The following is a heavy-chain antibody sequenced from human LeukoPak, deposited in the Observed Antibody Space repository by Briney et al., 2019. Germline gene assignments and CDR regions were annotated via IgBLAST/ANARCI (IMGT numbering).Heavy chain of an antibody. CDR3: ARAILATIPYYFDY. J-gene: IGHJ4*02. CDR2: IYYSGST. V-gene: IGHV4-30-4*08. CDR1: GGSISSGDYY. Sequence: PSGTLSLTCTVSGGSISSGDYYWSWIRQPPGKGLEWIGYIYYSGSTYYNPSLKSRVTISVDTSKNQFSLKLSSVTAADTAVYYCARAILATIPYYFDYWGQGTLVTVSS. D-gene: IGHD5-24*01.